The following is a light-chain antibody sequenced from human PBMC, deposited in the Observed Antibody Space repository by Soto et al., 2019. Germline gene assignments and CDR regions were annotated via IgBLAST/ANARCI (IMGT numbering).Light chain of an antibody. V-gene: IGKV3-11*01. Sequence: EIVLTQSPGTLSLSPGDRATLSCRASQSVSRSYLGWYQQKPGQAPRLLIYDASNRATGIPARFSGSGSGTDFTLTISSLEPEDFAVYYCQQRNNWPPVTFGGGTKVDIK. CDR2: DAS. CDR3: QQRNNWPPVT. CDR1: QSVSRSY. J-gene: IGKJ4*01.